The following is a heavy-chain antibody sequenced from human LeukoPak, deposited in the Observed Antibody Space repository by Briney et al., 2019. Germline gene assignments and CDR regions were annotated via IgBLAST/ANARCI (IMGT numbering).Heavy chain of an antibody. CDR2: IRWNSGSI. CDR1: GFTFDDYA. Sequence: PGRSLRLSCAASGFTFDDYAMHWVRQAPGKGLEWVSGIRWNSGSIGYADSVKGRFTISRDNAKNSLYLQMNSLRAEDTALYYCAKDIKVPKGKDVDIVATFDCWGQGTLATVSS. D-gene: IGHD5-12*01. V-gene: IGHV3-9*01. J-gene: IGHJ4*02. CDR3: AKDIKVPKGKDVDIVATFDC.